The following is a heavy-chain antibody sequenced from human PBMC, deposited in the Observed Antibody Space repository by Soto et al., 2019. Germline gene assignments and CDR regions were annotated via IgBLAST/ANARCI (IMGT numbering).Heavy chain of an antibody. V-gene: IGHV4-31*03. D-gene: IGHD5-12*01. CDR2: IYYSGST. J-gene: IGHJ3*02. CDR3: ARDPSGYDSDAFDI. CDR1: GGSISSGGYY. Sequence: SETLSLTCTVSGGSISSGGYYWSWIRQHPGKGLEWIGYIYYSGSTYYNPSLKSRVTISVDTSKNQFSLKLSSVTAADTAVYYCARDPSGYDSDAFDIWGQGTMVTVSS.